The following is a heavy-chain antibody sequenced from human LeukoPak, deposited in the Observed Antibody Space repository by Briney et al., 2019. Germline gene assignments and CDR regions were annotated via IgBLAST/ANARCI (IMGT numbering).Heavy chain of an antibody. J-gene: IGHJ4*02. D-gene: IGHD2-2*01. Sequence: PSETLPLTCTVSGGSISSYYWSWIRQPPGKGLEWIGYIYYSGSTNYNPSLKSRVTISVDTSKNQFSLKLSSVTAADTAVYYCARVEGYCSSTSCYELIDYWGQGTLVTVSS. CDR2: IYYSGST. CDR3: ARVEGYCSSTSCYELIDY. CDR1: GGSISSYY. V-gene: IGHV4-59*01.